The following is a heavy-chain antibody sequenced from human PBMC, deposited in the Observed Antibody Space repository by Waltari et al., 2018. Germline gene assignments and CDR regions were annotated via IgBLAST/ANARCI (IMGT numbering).Heavy chain of an antibody. J-gene: IGHJ4*02. V-gene: IGHV4-39*01. Sequence: QLQLQESGPGLVKPSETLSLTCTVPGDSIRNSYYYWRWILQPPGKGLEWIGSIYYTNYTYYNPSLKSRVTLSLDTAKNQFSLSLNSVAAADTAVYYCARLSLAAGHLIDYWGQGTLVTVSS. CDR2: IYYTNYT. D-gene: IGHD6-13*01. CDR3: ARLSLAAGHLIDY. CDR1: GDSIRNSYYY.